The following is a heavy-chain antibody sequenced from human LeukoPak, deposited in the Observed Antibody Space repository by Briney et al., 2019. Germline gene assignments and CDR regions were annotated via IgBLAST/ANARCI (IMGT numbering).Heavy chain of an antibody. CDR1: GSTFSSYA. CDR3: AIINLRDGYNIFDY. V-gene: IGHV1-69*04. D-gene: IGHD5-24*01. CDR2: IIPILGIA. Sequence: GASVKVSCKASGSTFSSYAISWVRQAPGQGLEWMGRIIPILGIANYAQKFQGRVTITADKSTSTAYMELSSLRSEDTAVYYCAIINLRDGYNIFDYWGQGTLVTVSS. J-gene: IGHJ4*02.